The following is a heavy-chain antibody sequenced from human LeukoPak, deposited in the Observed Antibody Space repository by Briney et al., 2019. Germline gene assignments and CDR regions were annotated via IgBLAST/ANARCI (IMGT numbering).Heavy chain of an antibody. J-gene: IGHJ4*02. CDR2: INPSGGST. V-gene: IGHV1-46*01. D-gene: IGHD3-10*01. CDR1: GYTFTSYY. Sequence: GGSVKVSYKASGYTFTSYYMHWVRQAPGQGLEWMGIINPSGGSTSYAQKFQGRVTMTRDTSTSTVYMELSSLRSEDTAVYYCARALSLLLWFGEFGYWGQGTLVTVSS. CDR3: ARALSLLLWFGEFGY.